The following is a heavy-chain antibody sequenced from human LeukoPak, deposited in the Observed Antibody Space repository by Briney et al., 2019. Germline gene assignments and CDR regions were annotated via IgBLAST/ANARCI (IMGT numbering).Heavy chain of an antibody. CDR2: TRNKARSYTT. V-gene: IGHV3-72*01. Sequence: PGGSLRLSCAASGLILSDYFLDWVRQAPGKGLEWVGRTRNKARSYTTEYAASVKGRFTISRDGSKNSVYLQMNSLETEDTAVYFCTTSRVLDSNGYYYVGDDWGQGTLVTVSS. D-gene: IGHD3-22*01. J-gene: IGHJ4*02. CDR1: GLILSDYF. CDR3: TTSRVLDSNGYYYVGDD.